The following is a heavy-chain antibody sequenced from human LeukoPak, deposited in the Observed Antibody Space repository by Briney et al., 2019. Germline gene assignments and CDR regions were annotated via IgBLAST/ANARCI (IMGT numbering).Heavy chain of an antibody. CDR3: AGDSEPFIVSWSGMHEYFQH. D-gene: IGHD6-13*01. J-gene: IGHJ1*01. CDR1: GYTFTSYG. Sequence: ASVTVSCKASGYTFTSYGISWVRQAPGQGLEWMGWISAYNGNTNYAQKLQGRVTMTTDTSTSTAYMELRSLRSDDTAVYYCAGDSEPFIVSWSGMHEYFQHWGQGTLVTVSS. V-gene: IGHV1-18*01. CDR2: ISAYNGNT.